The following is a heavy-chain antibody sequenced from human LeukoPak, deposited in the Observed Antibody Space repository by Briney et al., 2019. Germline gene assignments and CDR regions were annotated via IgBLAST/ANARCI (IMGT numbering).Heavy chain of an antibody. CDR2: INHSGST. D-gene: IGHD6-19*01. CDR3: ARGSSNSGTGWTKHMDV. CDR1: GGSFSGYY. V-gene: IGHV4-34*01. J-gene: IGHJ6*03. Sequence: PSETLSLTCAVYGGSFSGYYWSWIRQPPGKGLEWIGEINHSGSTNYNPSLKSRVTISVDTSKNQFSLKLSSVTAADTAVYYCARGSSNSGTGWTKHMDVWGKGATVTVSS.